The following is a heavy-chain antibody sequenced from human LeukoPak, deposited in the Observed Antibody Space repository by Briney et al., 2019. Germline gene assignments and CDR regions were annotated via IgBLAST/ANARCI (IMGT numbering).Heavy chain of an antibody. Sequence: GGSLRLSCTVSGFTVSSNYMSWGRQAPGKGLEWVSVISSDGTTYNADSVKGRSTISRDNSKNTLHLQITSLRAKDTAMYYCARAIAAAGTGLYNWGQGTLLTVSS. D-gene: IGHD6-13*01. V-gene: IGHV3-53*01. CDR1: GFTVSSNY. J-gene: IGHJ4*02. CDR2: ISSDGTT. CDR3: ARAIAAAGTGLYN.